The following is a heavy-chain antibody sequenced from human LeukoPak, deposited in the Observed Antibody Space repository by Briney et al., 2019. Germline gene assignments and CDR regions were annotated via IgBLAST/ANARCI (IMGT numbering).Heavy chain of an antibody. J-gene: IGHJ3*01. V-gene: IGHV1-2*02. CDR3: ARDGAFDF. CDR2: INPNSGDT. CDR1: GYTFTSYD. Sequence: GASVKVSCKASGYTFTSYDINWVRQATGQGLEWMGWINPNSGDTNSAQKFQGRVTMSRDTSVSTAYMELSSLRADDTAVYYCARDGAFDFWGQGTMVTVSS.